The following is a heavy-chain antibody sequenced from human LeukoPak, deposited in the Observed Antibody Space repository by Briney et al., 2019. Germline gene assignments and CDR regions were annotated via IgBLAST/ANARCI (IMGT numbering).Heavy chain of an antibody. CDR3: ARSTAPIDY. Sequence: GGSLRLSCAAPGFTFSSYSMNWVRQAPGKGLEWVSYISSSSSTIYYADSVKGRFTISRDNAKNSLYLQMNSLRAEDTAVYYCARSTAPIDYWGQGTLVTVSS. J-gene: IGHJ4*02. CDR1: GFTFSSYS. CDR2: ISSSSSTI. V-gene: IGHV3-48*01.